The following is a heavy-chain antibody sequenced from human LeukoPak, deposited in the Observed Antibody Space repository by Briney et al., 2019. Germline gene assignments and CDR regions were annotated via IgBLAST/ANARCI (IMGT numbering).Heavy chain of an antibody. D-gene: IGHD3-3*01. J-gene: IGHJ3*02. Sequence: GGSLRLSCAASGFTFSSYSMNWVRQAPGKGLEWVSSISSSSYIYYADSVKGRFTISIDNAKNSLYLQMNSLRAEDTAVYYCARAIFGVVIVAFDIWGQGTMVTVSS. CDR2: ISSSSYI. CDR3: ARAIFGVVIVAFDI. CDR1: GFTFSSYS. V-gene: IGHV3-21*01.